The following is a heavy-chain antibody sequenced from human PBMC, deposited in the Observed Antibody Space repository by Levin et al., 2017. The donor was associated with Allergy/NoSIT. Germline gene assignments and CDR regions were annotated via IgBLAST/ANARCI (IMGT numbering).Heavy chain of an antibody. D-gene: IGHD6-13*01. CDR2: ISYDGSNK. Sequence: GESLKISCAASGFTFSSYAMHWVRQAPGKGLEWVAVISYDGSNKYYADSVKGRFTISRDNSKNTLYLQMNSLRAEDTAVYYCARDDGYSGYSSSWINNWFDPWGQGTLVTVSS. V-gene: IGHV3-30-3*01. CDR3: ARDDGYSGYSSSWINNWFDP. J-gene: IGHJ5*02. CDR1: GFTFSSYA.